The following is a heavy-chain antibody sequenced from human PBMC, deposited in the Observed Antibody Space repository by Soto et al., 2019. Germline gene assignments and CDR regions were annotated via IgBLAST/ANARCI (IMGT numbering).Heavy chain of an antibody. CDR2: MSSDGSKI. CDR1: GFDFTYYA. V-gene: IGHV3-30*18. Sequence: QVQLVESGGGAVQPGASLRLSCVASGFDFTYYAMHWVRQAPGKGLESVAVMSSDGSKIHHTDSVKGRFTISRDNSKNTLYLQMNSLRTEDTAVYFCAKDEGVGGTLGLFDYWGQGTLVSVSS. D-gene: IGHD1-26*01. CDR3: AKDEGVGGTLGLFDY. J-gene: IGHJ4*02.